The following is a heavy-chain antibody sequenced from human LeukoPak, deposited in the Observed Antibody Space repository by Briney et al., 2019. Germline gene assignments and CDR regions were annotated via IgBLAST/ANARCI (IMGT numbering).Heavy chain of an antibody. CDR1: GYTFTGYY. CDR2: INPSSGGT. D-gene: IGHD5-12*01. CDR3: ARDLEMATGAFDI. V-gene: IGHV1-2*02. J-gene: IGHJ3*02. Sequence: ASVKVSCKASGYTFTGYYMHWVRQAPGQGLEWMGWINPSSGGTNYAQKFQGRVTMTRDTSISTAYMELSRLRSDDTAVYYCARDLEMATGAFDIWGQGTMVTVSS.